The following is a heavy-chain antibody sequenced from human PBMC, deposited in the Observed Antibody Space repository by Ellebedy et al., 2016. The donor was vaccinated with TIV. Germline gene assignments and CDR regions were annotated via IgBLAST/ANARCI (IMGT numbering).Heavy chain of an antibody. CDR3: ARPHLRGGYYPDY. Sequence: GESLKISCAASGFAVSSYFMNWVRQAPGKGLEWVSYISSSGSTIYYADSVKGRFTISRDNAKNSLYLQMNSLRAEDTAVYYCARPHLRGGYYPDYWGQGTLVTVSS. CDR2: ISSSGSTI. V-gene: IGHV3-48*04. CDR1: GFAVSSYF. J-gene: IGHJ4*02. D-gene: IGHD3-22*01.